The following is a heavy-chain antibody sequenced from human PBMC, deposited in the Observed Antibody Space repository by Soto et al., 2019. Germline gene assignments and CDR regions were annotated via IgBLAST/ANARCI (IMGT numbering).Heavy chain of an antibody. Sequence: LRLSFAASGXTVSSNYMSWVRQAPGKGLEWVSVIYSGGSTYYADSVKGRFTISRDNSKNTLYLQMNSLRAEDTAVYYCARGGYSYATPYFDYWGQGTLVTVSS. CDR1: GXTVSSNY. D-gene: IGHD5-18*01. J-gene: IGHJ4*02. V-gene: IGHV3-53*01. CDR3: ARGGYSYATPYFDY. CDR2: IYSGGST.